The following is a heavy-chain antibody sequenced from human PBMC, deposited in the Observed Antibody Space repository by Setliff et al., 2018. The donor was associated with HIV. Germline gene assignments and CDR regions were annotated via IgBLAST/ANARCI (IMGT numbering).Heavy chain of an antibody. CDR1: GYTFTSSG. V-gene: IGHV1-18*01. Sequence: GASVKVSCKASGYTFTSSGISWVRQAPGQGLEWMGWISAYKGNTNYAQKFQGRVTMTRDTSISTAYMELSRLRSDDTAVYYCARDKIRGSYVCAFDIWGQGTMVTVSS. J-gene: IGHJ3*02. CDR3: ARDKIRGSYVCAFDI. D-gene: IGHD1-26*01. CDR2: ISAYKGNT.